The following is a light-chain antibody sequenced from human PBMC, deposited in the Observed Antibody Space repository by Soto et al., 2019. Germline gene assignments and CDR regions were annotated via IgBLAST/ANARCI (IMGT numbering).Light chain of an antibody. V-gene: IGKV3-20*01. CDR3: QQYGSLPPT. CDR2: GAS. CDR1: QSVSSNY. J-gene: IGKJ2*01. Sequence: EIVLTQSPGTLSLSPGERATLSCRASQSVSSNYLAWYQQKPGQAPRLLIYGASSRATGIPDKFSGSGSGTDFTLTVSRLEPEDFAVFYCQQYGSLPPTFGQGTNLEIK.